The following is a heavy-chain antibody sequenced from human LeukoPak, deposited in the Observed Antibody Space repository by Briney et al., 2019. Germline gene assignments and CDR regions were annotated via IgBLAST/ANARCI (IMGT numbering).Heavy chain of an antibody. CDR2: INHNGNVN. D-gene: IGHD3-16*01. CDR3: ARGGGLDV. V-gene: IGHV3-7*03. J-gene: IGHJ6*02. CDR1: GFTFSSYW. Sequence: GGSLRLSCAASGFTFSSYWMNWARQAPGKGLEWVASINHNGNVNYYVDSVKVRFTISRGNAKNSLYLQMSNLRAEDTAVYFCARGGGLDVWGQGATVTVSS.